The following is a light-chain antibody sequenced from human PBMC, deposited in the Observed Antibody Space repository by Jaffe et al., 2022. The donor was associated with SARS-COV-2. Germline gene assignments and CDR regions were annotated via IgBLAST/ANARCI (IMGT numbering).Light chain of an antibody. V-gene: IGLV1-44*01. J-gene: IGLJ1*01. CDR2: GNN. CDR1: SSNIGTNT. CDR3: AAWDDSLNGYV. Sequence: QSVLTQPPSASGTPGQRVTISCSGSSSNIGTNTVNWYHQLPGTAPKLLIYGNNQRPSGVPDRFSGSKSGTSASLAISGLQSEDEADYYCAAWDDSLNGYVFGTGTKVTVL.